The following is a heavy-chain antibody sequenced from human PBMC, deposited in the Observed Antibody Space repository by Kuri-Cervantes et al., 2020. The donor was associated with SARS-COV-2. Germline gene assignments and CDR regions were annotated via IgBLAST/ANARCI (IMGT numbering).Heavy chain of an antibody. D-gene: IGHD4-17*01. CDR1: GLTFSSYA. Sequence: GGSLRLSCAASGLTFSSYAMSWVRQAPGKGLEWVSAISGSGGSTYYADSVKGRFTISRDNSKNTLYLQMNSLRAEDTAVYYCARGDYGDYGDYWGQGTLVTVSS. CDR3: ARGDYGDYGDY. V-gene: IGHV3-23*01. CDR2: ISGSGGST. J-gene: IGHJ4*02.